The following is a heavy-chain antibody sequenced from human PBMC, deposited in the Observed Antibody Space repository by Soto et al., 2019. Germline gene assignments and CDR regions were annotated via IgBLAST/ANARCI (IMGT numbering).Heavy chain of an antibody. Sequence: QITLKESGPTLVKPTQTLTLTCTFSGFSLSTSGVGVGWIRQPPGKALEWLALIYWDDDKRYSPSLKSRLTITKEISKNQVVLTMTNMAPVDTATYYCAHRKGYCISTSCYVRGNYNRFDPWGQGTLVTVSS. CDR1: GFSLSTSGVG. D-gene: IGHD2-2*01. V-gene: IGHV2-5*02. CDR3: AHRKGYCISTSCYVRGNYNRFDP. J-gene: IGHJ5*02. CDR2: IYWDDDK.